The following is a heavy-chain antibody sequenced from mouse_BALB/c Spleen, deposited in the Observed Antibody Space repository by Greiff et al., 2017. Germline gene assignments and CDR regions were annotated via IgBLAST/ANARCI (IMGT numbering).Heavy chain of an antibody. CDR2: INPSSGYT. V-gene: IGHV1-4*02. CDR3: ARENYGSSFYAMDY. D-gene: IGHD1-1*01. CDR1: GYTFTSYT. Sequence: VQLQQSAAELARPGASVKMSCKASGYTFTSYTMHWVKQRPGQGLEWFGYINPSSGYTEYNQKFKDKTTLTADKSSSTAYMQLSSLTSEDSAVYYCARENYGSSFYAMDYWGQGTSVTVSS. J-gene: IGHJ4*01.